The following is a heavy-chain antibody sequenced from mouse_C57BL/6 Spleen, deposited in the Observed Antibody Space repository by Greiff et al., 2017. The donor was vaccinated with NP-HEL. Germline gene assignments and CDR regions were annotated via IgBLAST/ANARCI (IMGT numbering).Heavy chain of an antibody. CDR1: GYSITSGYY. V-gene: IGHV3-6*01. D-gene: IGHD3-1*01. CDR3: ARGHASYAMDY. J-gene: IGHJ4*01. Sequence: ESGPGLVKPSQSLSLTCSVTGYSITSGYYWNWIRQFPGNKLEWMGYISYDGSNNYNPSFKNRISINRNTSKNQFFLKLNSVTTEDTATYYCARGHASYAMDYWGQGTSVTVSS. CDR2: ISYDGSN.